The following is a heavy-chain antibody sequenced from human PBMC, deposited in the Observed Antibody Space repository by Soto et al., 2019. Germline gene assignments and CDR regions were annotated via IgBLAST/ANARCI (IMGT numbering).Heavy chain of an antibody. V-gene: IGHV1-18*04. D-gene: IGHD2-2*01. CDR3: VRDQKYFRVNGNWFDS. J-gene: IGHJ5*01. Sequence: ASVKVSCKASDYTSADFGISWVRQAPGQGLEWVGWVSGNNGASNPAPKVQGRITMTLDTSTGVSYMALRSLRSDDTAIYYCVRDQKYFRVNGNWFDSWGQGTLVTVSS. CDR1: DYTSADFG. CDR2: VSGNNGAS.